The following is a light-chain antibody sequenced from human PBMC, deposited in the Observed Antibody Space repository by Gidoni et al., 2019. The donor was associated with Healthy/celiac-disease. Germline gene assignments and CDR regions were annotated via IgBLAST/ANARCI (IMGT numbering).Light chain of an antibody. Sequence: EIDLTQSPGTLSLSPGERATLSCRASPSVSSSYLAWYQQKPGQAPRPLIYGAARRATGIPDRCRGSGSGTDFTLTISRLEPEDFAVYYCQQYGSSPSFGGXTKVEIK. CDR2: GAA. J-gene: IGKJ4*01. CDR1: PSVSSSY. V-gene: IGKV3-20*01. CDR3: QQYGSSPS.